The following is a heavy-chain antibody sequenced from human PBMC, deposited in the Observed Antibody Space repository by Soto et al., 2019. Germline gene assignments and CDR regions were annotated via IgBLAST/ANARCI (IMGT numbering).Heavy chain of an antibody. D-gene: IGHD4-17*01. Sequence: SETLSLTCSVSGGSIMSYYWTWIRQAAGKGQEWIGRIYTTGSTNYNPSLKGRVTMSVDTSKNQFSLRLSSVTAADTAVYYCANPPHYGDYLGGQGTLVTVSS. J-gene: IGHJ4*02. CDR2: IYTTGST. CDR1: GGSIMSYY. V-gene: IGHV4-4*07. CDR3: ANPPHYGDYL.